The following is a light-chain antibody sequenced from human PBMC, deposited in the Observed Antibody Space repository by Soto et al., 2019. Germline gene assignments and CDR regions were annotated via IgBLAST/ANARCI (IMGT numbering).Light chain of an antibody. Sequence: EIVLTQSPATLSLSPGERATLSCRASQSVSSYLAWYQQKPGQAPRLLIYDASNRATGIPARFSGSGSGTDFTLTITSLEPDAFAVYYCQQRSNWPRTFGQGTKVEIK. CDR3: QQRSNWPRT. J-gene: IGKJ1*01. CDR2: DAS. CDR1: QSVSSY. V-gene: IGKV3-11*01.